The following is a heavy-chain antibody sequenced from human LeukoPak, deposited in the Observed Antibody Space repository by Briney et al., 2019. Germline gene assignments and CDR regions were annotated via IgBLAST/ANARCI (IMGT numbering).Heavy chain of an antibody. J-gene: IGHJ4*02. Sequence: SVKVSCKASGYTFTGYYMHWARQAPGQGREWMGRIIPVLGITHFAEKFQDRATITADKSTSTAYMELSSLTSEDTAVYYCAREGDYNSGDAYWGQGTLVTVSS. CDR1: GYTFTGYY. CDR3: AREGDYNSGDAY. V-gene: IGHV1-69*04. D-gene: IGHD4-17*01. CDR2: IIPVLGIT.